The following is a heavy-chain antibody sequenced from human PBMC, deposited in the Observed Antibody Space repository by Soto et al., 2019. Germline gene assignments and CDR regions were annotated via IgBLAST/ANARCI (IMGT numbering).Heavy chain of an antibody. V-gene: IGHV3-72*01. D-gene: IGHD6-19*01. CDR3: TRRRLGSSRSSES. Sequence: EVQLVESGGGLVQPGGSLRLSCAASGFTFSDHYMDWVRQAPGKGLEWVGRIKNKANSYTTEYAAHVKGRFIITRDDSKIPVFLQMNRLNTDETAVYYCTRRRLGSSRSSESWGQGIRVTVSS. J-gene: IGHJ5*02. CDR1: GFTFSDHY. CDR2: IKNKANSYTT.